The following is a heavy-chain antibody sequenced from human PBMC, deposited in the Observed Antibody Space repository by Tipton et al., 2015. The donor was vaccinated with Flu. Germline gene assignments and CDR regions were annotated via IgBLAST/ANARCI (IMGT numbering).Heavy chain of an antibody. D-gene: IGHD2/OR15-2a*01. J-gene: IGHJ4*02. Sequence: TLSLTCIVSNGSLSSYYWNWIRQSPGKGLEWIGYIYNSVYTKYNPSLKSRVTISVDTSKNQFSLRLSSVTAADTAVYFCARDPFLGMPEYFDSWGQGTLVTVSS. CDR2: IYNSVYT. CDR1: NGSLSSYY. V-gene: IGHV4-59*01. CDR3: ARDPFLGMPEYFDS.